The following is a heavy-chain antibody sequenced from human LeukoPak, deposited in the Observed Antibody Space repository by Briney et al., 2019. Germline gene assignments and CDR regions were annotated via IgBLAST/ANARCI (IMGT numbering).Heavy chain of an antibody. V-gene: IGHV4-59*08. CDR1: GGSISSYY. CDR3: ARQSTRYCSGGSCYSNSAFDI. J-gene: IGHJ3*02. D-gene: IGHD2-15*01. Sequence: PSETLSLTCSVSGGSISSYYWSWIRQSPGKGLEWIGNIYYSGSTNYNPSLKSRVTISVDTSKNQFSLKLSSVTAADTAVYYCARQSTRYCSGGSCYSNSAFDIWGQGTMVTVSS. CDR2: IYYSGST.